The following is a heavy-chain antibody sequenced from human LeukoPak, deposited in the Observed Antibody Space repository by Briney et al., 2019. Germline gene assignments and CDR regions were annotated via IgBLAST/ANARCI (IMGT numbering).Heavy chain of an antibody. CDR2: ISGSGGGT. CDR1: GFTFSNYA. CDR3: AKEPYSGSYYVHFDY. Sequence: PGGALRLSCAASGFTFSNYAMSWVRQAPGKGLEWVSAISGSGGGTSYADSVKGRFAISRDNSKNTLYLQLNSLRAEDTAVYYCAKEPYSGSYYVHFDYWGQGTLVTVSS. D-gene: IGHD1-26*01. J-gene: IGHJ4*02. V-gene: IGHV3-23*01.